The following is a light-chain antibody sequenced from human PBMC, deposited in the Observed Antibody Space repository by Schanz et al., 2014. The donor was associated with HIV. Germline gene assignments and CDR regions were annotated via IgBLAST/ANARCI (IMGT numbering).Light chain of an antibody. V-gene: IGLV1-44*01. CDR3: SSYTSSSTLG. CDR1: SSNIGTNT. CDR2: SNN. Sequence: QSVLTQPLSASGTPGQRVNMSCSGSSSNIGTNTVNWYQQLPGTAPKLLIYSNNQRPSGVPDRFSGSKSGTSASLAISGLQSEDEADYYCSSYTSSSTLGFGGGTKLTVL. J-gene: IGLJ3*02.